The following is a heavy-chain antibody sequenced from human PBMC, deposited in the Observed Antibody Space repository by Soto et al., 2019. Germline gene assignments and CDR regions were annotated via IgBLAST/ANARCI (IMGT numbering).Heavy chain of an antibody. V-gene: IGHV1-69*06. CDR1: GGTFSSYA. J-gene: IGHJ6*02. CDR2: IIPIFGTA. Sequence: SVKVSCKASGGTFSSYAISWVRQAPGQGLEWMGGIIPIFGTANYAQKFQGRVTITADKSTSTAYMELSSLRSEDTAVYYCARVYCSSTSCYRGVGYYYGMDVWGQGTTVTVSS. CDR3: ARVYCSSTSCYRGVGYYYGMDV. D-gene: IGHD2-2*01.